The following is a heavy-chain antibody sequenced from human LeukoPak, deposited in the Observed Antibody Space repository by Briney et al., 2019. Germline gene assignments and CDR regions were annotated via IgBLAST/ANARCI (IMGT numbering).Heavy chain of an antibody. CDR2: VDPEDGET. V-gene: IGHV1-69-2*01. D-gene: IGHD2-2*01. CDR3: ATRYYCSSTSCPY. Sequence: ASVKISCKVSGYTFTDYYMHWAQQAPGKGLEWMGLVDPEDGETIYAEKFQGRVTITADTSTDTAYMELSSLRSEDTPVYYCATRYYCSSTSCPYWGQGTLVTVSS. CDR1: GYTFTDYY. J-gene: IGHJ4*02.